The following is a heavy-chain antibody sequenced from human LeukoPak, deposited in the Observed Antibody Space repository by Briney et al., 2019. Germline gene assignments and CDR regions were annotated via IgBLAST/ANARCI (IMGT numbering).Heavy chain of an antibody. CDR1: GGSINSSDYY. D-gene: IGHD2-21*01. Sequence: SETLSLTCTVSGGSINSSDYYWGWIRQPPGKGLEWIGSIYHSGSMYASLKSRVTISVDTSKNQFSLKLGSVTAADTAVYYCARYSQEGDAFDIWGQGTMVTVSS. CDR2: IYHSGSM. V-gene: IGHV4-39*07. J-gene: IGHJ3*02. CDR3: ARYSQEGDAFDI.